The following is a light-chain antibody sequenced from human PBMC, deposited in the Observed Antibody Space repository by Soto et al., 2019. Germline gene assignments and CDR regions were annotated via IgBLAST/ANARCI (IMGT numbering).Light chain of an antibody. CDR2: GAS. CDR3: QHLDSSSYS. V-gene: IGKV3-20*01. J-gene: IGKJ2*01. CDR1: QSVRSTY. Sequence: EIVLTQSPGTLSLSPGEGATLSCRASQSVRSTYLAWYQQKPGQSPRLLIYGASSRATGIPDRFGGRGSETYVTHIISRLEPEDSAVYDCQHLDSSSYSVGQGTKLEIK.